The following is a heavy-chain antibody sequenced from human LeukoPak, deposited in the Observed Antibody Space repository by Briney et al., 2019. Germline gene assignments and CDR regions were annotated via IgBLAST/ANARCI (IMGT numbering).Heavy chain of an antibody. J-gene: IGHJ4*02. D-gene: IGHD3-10*01. CDR3: AKDMGTMVRVIDC. Sequence: GGSLRLSCAASGFTYHEYGMHWVRQAPGKGLEWVSGISWNSGSIGYADSVKGRFTISRDNAKNSQYLQMDSLRAEDTALYYCAKDMGTMVRVIDCWGQGTLVTVSS. V-gene: IGHV3-9*01. CDR2: ISWNSGSI. CDR1: GFTYHEYG.